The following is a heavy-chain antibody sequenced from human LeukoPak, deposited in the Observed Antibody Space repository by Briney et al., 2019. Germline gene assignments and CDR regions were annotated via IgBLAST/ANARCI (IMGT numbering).Heavy chain of an antibody. D-gene: IGHD3-10*01. Sequence: SETLSLTCTVSGGSISSSSYYWSWIRQHPGTGLEWIGYIYYSGSTYYNPSLKSRVTISEDTSKNQFSLKLSSVTAADTAVYYCARQGLYYYGSGSYAFDAFDIWGQGTMVTVSS. CDR2: IYYSGST. V-gene: IGHV4-31*03. CDR3: ARQGLYYYGSGSYAFDAFDI. J-gene: IGHJ3*02. CDR1: GGSISSSSYY.